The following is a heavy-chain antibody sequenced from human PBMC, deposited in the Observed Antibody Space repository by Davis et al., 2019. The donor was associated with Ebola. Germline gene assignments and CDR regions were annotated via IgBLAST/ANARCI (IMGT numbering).Heavy chain of an antibody. CDR2: IYNSGTT. Sequence: SETLSLTCTVSGGSTSNYFWSWIRQTPGKGLEWIGYIYNSGTTSYNPSLKSRVTMSIDTSKNQFPLKVSSVTAADTAVYFCARHVDTTLADAFDIWGQGTKVTVSS. CDR1: GGSTSNYF. D-gene: IGHD5-18*01. J-gene: IGHJ3*02. CDR3: ARHVDTTLADAFDI. V-gene: IGHV4-59*08.